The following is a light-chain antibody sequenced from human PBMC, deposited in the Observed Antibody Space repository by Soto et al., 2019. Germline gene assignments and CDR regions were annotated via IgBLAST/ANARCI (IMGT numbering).Light chain of an antibody. CDR1: QSVASSC. V-gene: IGKV3-20*01. CDR3: QQYGSSPGT. CDR2: GAS. Sequence: EILMTQSPAPLSFSPGEKATPSLRASPRASQSVASSCVAWYQQKPGQAPRLLIYGASSRATGIPDRFSGSGSGTDFTLTISRLEPEDFAVYYCQQYGSSPGTFGQGTKVDIK. J-gene: IGKJ1*01.